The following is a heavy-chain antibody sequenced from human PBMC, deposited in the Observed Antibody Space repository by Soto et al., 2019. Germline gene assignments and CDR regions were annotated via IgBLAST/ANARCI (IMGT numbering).Heavy chain of an antibody. Sequence: SVNVSCKASGGTFSSYAISWVRQAPGQGLEWMGGIIPIFGTANYAQKFQGRVTITADESTSTAYMELSSLRAEDTAVYFCAKDPYDYSLYYFDYWGQGTLVTVSS. CDR3: AKDPYDYSLYYFDY. CDR2: IIPIFGTA. V-gene: IGHV1-69*13. CDR1: GGTFSSYA. J-gene: IGHJ4*02. D-gene: IGHD3-16*01.